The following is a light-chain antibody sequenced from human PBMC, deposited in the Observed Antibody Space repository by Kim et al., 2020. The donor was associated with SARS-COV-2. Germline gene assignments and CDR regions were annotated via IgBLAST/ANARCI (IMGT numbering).Light chain of an antibody. CDR1: SSDVGVYNY. CDR2: DVT. J-gene: IGLJ1*01. V-gene: IGLV2-14*01. Sequence: QSALTQPASVSGSPGQSITISCTGTSSDVGVYNYVSWYQQYPGKAPKLMIYDVTKRPSGVSNRFSGSKSGNTASLTISGLQAEDEADYYCSSYTTSSTHNYEVGTGTKVTVL. CDR3: SSYTTSSTHNYE.